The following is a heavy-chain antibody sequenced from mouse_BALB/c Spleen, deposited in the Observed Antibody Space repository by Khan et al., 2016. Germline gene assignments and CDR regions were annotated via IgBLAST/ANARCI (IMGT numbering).Heavy chain of an antibody. CDR2: INTNTGEP. Sequence: QIQLVQSGPELKKPGETVKISCKASGYTFTNYGMNWVKQAPGKGLKWMGWINTNTGEPTYAEEFKGRFAFSLETSASTAYLQINNLKNEDTATYFCAIYGTTYYLDYWGKGTTLTVSS. J-gene: IGHJ2*01. V-gene: IGHV9-3*02. CDR3: AIYGTTYYLDY. D-gene: IGHD2-1*01. CDR1: GYTFTNYG.